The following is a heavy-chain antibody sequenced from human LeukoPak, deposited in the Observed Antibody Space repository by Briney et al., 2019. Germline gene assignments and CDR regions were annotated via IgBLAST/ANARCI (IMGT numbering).Heavy chain of an antibody. D-gene: IGHD6-19*01. Sequence: PAGSLTLSCSASGFTFSSYAMHWVRQAPGKGLEYISAISSNGGSTYYADSVKGRFTISRDNSKNTLYLQMSSLRAEDTAVYYCVKPARRIAVADAFDYWGQGTLVTVSS. CDR2: ISSNGGST. J-gene: IGHJ4*02. CDR3: VKPARRIAVADAFDY. CDR1: GFTFSSYA. V-gene: IGHV3-64D*06.